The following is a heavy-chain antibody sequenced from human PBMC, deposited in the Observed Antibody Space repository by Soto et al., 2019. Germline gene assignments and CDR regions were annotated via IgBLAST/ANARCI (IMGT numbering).Heavy chain of an antibody. CDR1: GGSISSSSYY. CDR3: ARLQPNERAARSAFDI. V-gene: IGHV4-39*01. Sequence: SETLSLTCTVSGGSISSSSYYWGWIRQPPGKGLEWIGSIYYSGSTYYNPSLKSRVTISVDTSKNQFSLKLSSVTAADTAVYYCARLQPNERAARSAFDIWGQGTMVTVSS. CDR2: IYYSGST. J-gene: IGHJ3*02. D-gene: IGHD6-13*01.